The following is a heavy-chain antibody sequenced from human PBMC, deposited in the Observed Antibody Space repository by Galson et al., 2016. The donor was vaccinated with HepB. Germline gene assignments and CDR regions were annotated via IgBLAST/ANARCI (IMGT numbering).Heavy chain of an antibody. Sequence: LVKPTQTLTLACNFSGFSINTNGVGVGWIRQPPEKGLEWIGSIHYLGTTYDNPSFRSRVTLSVDTSKNPLSLNLSSVTAADTAVYFCAGHRSYAVSGDYLDFWGQGTLVTVSS. V-gene: IGHV4-39*01. CDR2: IHYLGTT. D-gene: IGHD3-16*01. CDR1: GFSINTNGVG. J-gene: IGHJ4*02. CDR3: AGHRSYAVSGDYLDF.